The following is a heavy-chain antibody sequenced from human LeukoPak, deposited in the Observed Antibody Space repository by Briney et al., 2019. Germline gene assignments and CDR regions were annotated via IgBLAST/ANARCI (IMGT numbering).Heavy chain of an antibody. CDR3: TRRFGVNSWWFDP. V-gene: IGHV3-73*01. J-gene: IGHJ5*02. CDR2: IRRNRDNYAT. CDR1: GITFSGSA. D-gene: IGHD4-23*01. Sequence: PGGSLRLSCEASGITFSGSAMHWVRQASGKGLEWVGRIRRNRDNYATAYAASVKGRFTISRDDLKNTAYLQMNSLKTEDTAVYYCTRRFGVNSWWFDPWGQGTLVTVSS.